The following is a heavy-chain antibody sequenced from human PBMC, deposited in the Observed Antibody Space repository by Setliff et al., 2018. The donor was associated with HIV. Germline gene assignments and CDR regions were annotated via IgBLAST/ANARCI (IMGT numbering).Heavy chain of an antibody. Sequence: SETLSLTCSVSGDSVSNYYWSWIRQPAGKGLEYIGRIYANGYANYNPSLKSRVTMSVDTSKNQFSLKVNSVTAADTAVYYCARSPRIGVAGEFEYWGQGTLVTVSS. CDR1: GDSVSNYY. CDR2: IYANGYA. CDR3: ARSPRIGVAGEFEY. D-gene: IGHD6-19*01. V-gene: IGHV4-4*07. J-gene: IGHJ4*02.